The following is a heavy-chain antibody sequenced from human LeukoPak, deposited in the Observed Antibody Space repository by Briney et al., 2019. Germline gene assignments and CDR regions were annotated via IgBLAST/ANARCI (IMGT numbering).Heavy chain of an antibody. Sequence: SETLSLTCTVSGGSITSYYWNWIRQPPGKGLEWIGHIHYTGSTSYNPSLKSRVTISVDTSKNHFPLKLSSVTAADTAVYYCARSKTTVTSNWFDPWGQGTLVTVSS. D-gene: IGHD4-17*01. V-gene: IGHV4-59*08. CDR2: IHYTGST. CDR3: ARSKTTVTSNWFDP. CDR1: GGSITSYY. J-gene: IGHJ5*02.